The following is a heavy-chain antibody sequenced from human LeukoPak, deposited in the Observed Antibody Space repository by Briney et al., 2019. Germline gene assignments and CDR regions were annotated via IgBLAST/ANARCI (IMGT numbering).Heavy chain of an antibody. CDR3: ASGPGINWFDA. Sequence: SETLSLTCTVSGGSISSYYWSWIQQPAGKGLEWIGRIYTSGSTNYNPSLKSRVTMSVDTSKNQCSLKLSSVTAADTAVYYCASGPGINWFDAWGQGTLVTVSS. V-gene: IGHV4-4*07. J-gene: IGHJ5*02. CDR1: GGSISSYY. D-gene: IGHD1-26*01. CDR2: IYTSGST.